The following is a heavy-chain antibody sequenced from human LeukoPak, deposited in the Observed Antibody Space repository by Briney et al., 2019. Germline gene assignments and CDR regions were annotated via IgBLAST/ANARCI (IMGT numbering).Heavy chain of an antibody. CDR2: IRSSSSVI. Sequence: GRSLRLSCAASGFTFSRYDMNWVRQVPGKGLEWVSYIRSSSSVIYYADSVRGRFTISRDNANNSLSLQMISLRAEDTAVYYCASVRGIYGSGTYRDYWGQGTLVTVSS. J-gene: IGHJ4*02. V-gene: IGHV3-48*04. CDR3: ASVRGIYGSGTYRDY. D-gene: IGHD3-10*01. CDR1: GFTFSRYD.